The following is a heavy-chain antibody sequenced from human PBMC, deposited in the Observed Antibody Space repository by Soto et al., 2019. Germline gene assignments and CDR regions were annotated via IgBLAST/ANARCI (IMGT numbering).Heavy chain of an antibody. Sequence: ASVKVSCKASGYTFTNYGISWVRQAPGQGLEWIGWISAYNGKIDYAQKVQGRITMTTDTSASTAYMELSSLRSEDTAVYYCARVGGWYVPDYWGQGTLVTVSS. CDR3: ARVGGWYVPDY. CDR2: ISAYNGKI. V-gene: IGHV1-18*01. J-gene: IGHJ4*02. D-gene: IGHD6-19*01. CDR1: GYTFTNYG.